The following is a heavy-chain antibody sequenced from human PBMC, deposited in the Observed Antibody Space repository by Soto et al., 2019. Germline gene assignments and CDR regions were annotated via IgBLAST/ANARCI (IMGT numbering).Heavy chain of an antibody. CDR1: GGSVSSGSYY. D-gene: IGHD3-10*01. V-gene: IGHV4-61*01. Sequence: QVQLQESGPGLVKPSETLSLTCTVSGGSVSSGSYYWSWIRQPPGKGLEWIGYIYYSGSTNYNPSLKSRVTISVDTSKNQFSLKLSSVTAADTAVYYCARERMVRGLYYYGMDVWGQGTTVTVSS. J-gene: IGHJ6*02. CDR2: IYYSGST. CDR3: ARERMVRGLYYYGMDV.